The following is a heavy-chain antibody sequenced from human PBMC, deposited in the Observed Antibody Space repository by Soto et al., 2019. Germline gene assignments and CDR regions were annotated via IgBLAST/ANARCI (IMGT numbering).Heavy chain of an antibody. Sequence: ASVKVSCKASGYTFTSYGISWVRQAPGQGLEWMGWISAYNGNTNYAQKLQGRVTMTTDTSTSTAYMELRSQRSDDTAVYYCARDRGADYDFWSGYYDAFDIWGQGTMVTVSS. J-gene: IGHJ3*02. CDR1: GYTFTSYG. D-gene: IGHD3-3*01. CDR3: ARDRGADYDFWSGYYDAFDI. CDR2: ISAYNGNT. V-gene: IGHV1-18*01.